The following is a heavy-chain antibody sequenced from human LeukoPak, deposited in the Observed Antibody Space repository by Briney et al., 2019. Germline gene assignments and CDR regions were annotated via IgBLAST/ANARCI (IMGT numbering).Heavy chain of an antibody. CDR2: ISGSGGST. J-gene: IGHJ4*02. CDR3: AKSISDSSGYFLFDY. D-gene: IGHD3-22*01. V-gene: IGHV3-23*01. CDR1: GFTFSSYA. Sequence: SGGSLRLSCAASGFTFSSYAMSWVRQAPGKGLEWVPAISGSGGSTYYADSVKGRFTISRDNSKNTLYLQMNSLRAEDTAVYYCAKSISDSSGYFLFDYWGQGTLVTVSS.